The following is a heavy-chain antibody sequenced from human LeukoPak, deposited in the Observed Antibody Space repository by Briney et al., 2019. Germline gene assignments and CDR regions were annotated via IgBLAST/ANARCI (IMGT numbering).Heavy chain of an antibody. CDR3: ARDGMVRGVIIWDAFDI. D-gene: IGHD3-10*01. Sequence: GGSLRLSCAVSGFXFSSYAMSWVRQAPGKGLEWVSYISSSSSTIYYADSVKGRFTISRDNAKNSLYLQMNSLRDEDTAVYYCARDGMVRGVIIWDAFDIWGQGTMVTVSS. V-gene: IGHV3-48*02. CDR2: ISSSSSTI. CDR1: GFXFSSYA. J-gene: IGHJ3*02.